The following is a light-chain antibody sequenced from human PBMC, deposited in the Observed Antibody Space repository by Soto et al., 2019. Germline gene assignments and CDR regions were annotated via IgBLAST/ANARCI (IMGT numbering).Light chain of an antibody. CDR3: HLFLSPPSWT. CDR2: GAS. J-gene: IGKJ1*01. V-gene: IGKV3-20*01. CDR1: QSVSSTY. Sequence: EIVLTQSPGTLSLSPEERATLSCRASQSVSSTYLAWYQQRPGQAPRLLIYGASSRATGIPDRLSGSGSGTVFTLTISRLEPEDFAVYYCHLFLSPPSWTFGQGTKV.